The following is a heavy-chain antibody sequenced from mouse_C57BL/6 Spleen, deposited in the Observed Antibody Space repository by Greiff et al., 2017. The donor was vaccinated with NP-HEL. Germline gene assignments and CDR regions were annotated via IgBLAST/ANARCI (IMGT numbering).Heavy chain of an antibody. D-gene: IGHD1-1*01. V-gene: IGHV1-5*01. J-gene: IGHJ3*01. Sequence: EVKLVESGTVLARPGASVKMSCKTSGYTFTSYWMHWVKQRPGQGLEWIGAIYPGNSDTSYNQKFKGKAKLTAVTSASTAYMELSSLTNEDSAVYYCTRGYYYGSSYEAYWGQGTLVTVSA. CDR2: IYPGNSDT. CDR3: TRGYYYGSSYEAY. CDR1: GYTFTSYW.